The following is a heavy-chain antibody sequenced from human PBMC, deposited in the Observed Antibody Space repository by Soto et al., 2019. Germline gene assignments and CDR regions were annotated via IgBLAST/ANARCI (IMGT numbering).Heavy chain of an antibody. V-gene: IGHV1-18*04. CDR1: GYTFIDYS. CDR3: AREGLTSGYTFAF. CDR2: ISAANANT. J-gene: IGHJ4*02. Sequence: ASVKVSCKASGYTFIDYSITWVRQAPGQGLEWMGWISAANANTEYAQKFQGRVTMTIDTSTGTAYMELGSLRSDDTAMYFCAREGLTSGYTFAFWGQGTLVTAPQ. D-gene: IGHD2-2*02.